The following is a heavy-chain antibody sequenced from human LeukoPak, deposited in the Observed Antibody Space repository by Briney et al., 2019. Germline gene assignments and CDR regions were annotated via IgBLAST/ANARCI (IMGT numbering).Heavy chain of an antibody. J-gene: IGHJ5*02. V-gene: IGHV3-74*01. D-gene: IGHD1-1*01. Sequence: GGSLRLSCAASGFTFSSPWMHWVRRAPGKGLVWVSRINTDGSGTSYADSVKGRFTISRDNAKHSLYLQMNNLRAEDTAVYYCAGDRVPLATTSLDTWGRGTLVTVSS. CDR3: AGDRVPLATTSLDT. CDR2: INTDGSGT. CDR1: GFTFSSPW.